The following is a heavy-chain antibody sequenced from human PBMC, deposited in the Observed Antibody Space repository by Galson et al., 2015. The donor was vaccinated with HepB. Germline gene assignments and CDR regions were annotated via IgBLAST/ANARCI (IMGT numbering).Heavy chain of an antibody. CDR2: ISSSSSYI. D-gene: IGHD6-19*01. CDR1: GFTFSSYS. CDR3: AREGGSGWSPFYWYFDL. V-gene: IGHV3-21*01. Sequence: SLRLSCAASGFTFSSYSMNWVRQAPGKGLEWVSSISSSSSYIYYADSVKGRFTISRDNAKNSLYLQMNSLRAEDTAVYYCAREGGSGWSPFYWYFDLWGRGTLVTVSS. J-gene: IGHJ2*01.